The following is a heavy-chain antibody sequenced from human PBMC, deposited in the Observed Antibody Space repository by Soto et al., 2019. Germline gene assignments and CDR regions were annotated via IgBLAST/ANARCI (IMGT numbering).Heavy chain of an antibody. CDR1: GGTFSSYA. J-gene: IGHJ3*02. V-gene: IGHV1-69*13. Sequence: SVKVSCKASGGTFSSYAISWVRQAPGQGLEWMGGIIPIFGTANYAQKSQGRVTITADESTSTAYMELSSLRSEDTAVYYCARHWIPNQWFHDAFDIWGQGTMVTVSS. CDR3: ARHWIPNQWFHDAFDI. CDR2: IIPIFGTA. D-gene: IGHD3-22*01.